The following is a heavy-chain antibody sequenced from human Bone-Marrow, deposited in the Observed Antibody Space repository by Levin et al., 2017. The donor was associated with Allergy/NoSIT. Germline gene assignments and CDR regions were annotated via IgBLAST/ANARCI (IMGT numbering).Heavy chain of an antibody. CDR1: GYTFTSFG. Sequence: GASVKVSCRASGYTFTSFGISWVRQAPGQGLEWMGGISVYNGDTKYAENFQGRVTMTTDTSTTTAYMELRSLRSDDTAIYYCARVHSRCTLVQGISGYYYYLHGWGKGASVTVSS. D-gene: IGHD3-10*01. J-gene: IGHJ6*03. CDR3: ARVHSRCTLVQGISGYYYYLHG. CDR2: ISVYNGDT. V-gene: IGHV1-18*01.